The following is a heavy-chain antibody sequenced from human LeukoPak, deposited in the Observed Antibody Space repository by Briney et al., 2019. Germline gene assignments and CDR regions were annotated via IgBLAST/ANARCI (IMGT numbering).Heavy chain of an antibody. J-gene: IGHJ4*02. CDR2: INHSGST. CDR1: GGSFSGYY. Sequence: SEILSLTCAVYGGSFSGYYWSWIRQPPGKGLEWIGEINHSGSTNYNPSLKSRVTISVDTSKNQFSLKLSSVTAADTAVYYCAGAVNWGQGTLVTVSS. CDR3: AGAVN. V-gene: IGHV4-34*01. D-gene: IGHD3-16*01.